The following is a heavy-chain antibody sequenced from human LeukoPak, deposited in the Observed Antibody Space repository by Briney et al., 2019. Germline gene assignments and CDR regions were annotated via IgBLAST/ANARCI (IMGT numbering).Heavy chain of an antibody. V-gene: IGHV1-2*02. CDR1: GYTFTGYY. CDR2: INPNSGGT. Sequence: GASVKVSCKASGYTFTGYYMHWVRQAPGQGLEWMGWINPNSGGTNYAQKFQGRVTMTRDTSISTAYMELSRLRSDDTAVYYCARDHRYYYDSSGYYYYWGQGTLVTVSS. D-gene: IGHD3-22*01. J-gene: IGHJ4*02. CDR3: ARDHRYYYDSSGYYYY.